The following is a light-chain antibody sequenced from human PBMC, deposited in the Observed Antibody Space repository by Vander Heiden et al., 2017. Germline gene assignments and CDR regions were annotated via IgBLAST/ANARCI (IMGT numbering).Light chain of an antibody. J-gene: IGLJ2*01. CDR3: LSYAGRNSLL. Sequence: QSALTHPPSASGSPGQSVALSCTGSSSDVGYYNYVSWYQQQPGKAPKLIISEVTKRTAGVPDRCSGSKSGNTAALTVSGRQAEDEADYYCLSYAGRNSLLFGGGTKLTVL. V-gene: IGLV2-8*01. CDR1: SSDVGYYNY. CDR2: EVT.